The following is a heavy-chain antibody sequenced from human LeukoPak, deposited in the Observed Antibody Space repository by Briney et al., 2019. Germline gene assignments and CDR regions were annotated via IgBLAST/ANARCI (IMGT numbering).Heavy chain of an antibody. CDR1: GYTFTSYD. CDR2: MNPNSGNT. Sequence: GASVKVSCKASGYTFTSYDINWVRQATGRGLEWMGWMNPNSGNTGYAQKFQGRVTITRNTSISTAYMELSSLRSEDTAVYYCALIPSFQVVPADYWGQGTLVTVSS. J-gene: IGHJ4*02. V-gene: IGHV1-8*03. CDR3: ALIPSFQVVPADY. D-gene: IGHD2-2*01.